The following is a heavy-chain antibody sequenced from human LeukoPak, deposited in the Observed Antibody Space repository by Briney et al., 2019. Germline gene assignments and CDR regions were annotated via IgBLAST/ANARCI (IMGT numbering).Heavy chain of an antibody. D-gene: IGHD3-10*01. CDR1: GFTFNTYA. V-gene: IGHV3-23*01. J-gene: IGHJ4*02. CDR2: MSGSGSST. Sequence: PGGSLRLSCAASGFTFNTYAMSWVRQAPGKGLEWVSSMSGSGSSTYYADSVKGRFTISRDNSKNTLYLRMNSLKTEDTAVYYCTTEGYYVSGIYWGQGTLVTVSS. CDR3: TTEGYYVSGIY.